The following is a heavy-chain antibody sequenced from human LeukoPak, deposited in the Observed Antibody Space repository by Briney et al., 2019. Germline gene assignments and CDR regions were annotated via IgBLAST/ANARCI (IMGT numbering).Heavy chain of an antibody. D-gene: IGHD3-3*01. J-gene: IGHJ5*02. Sequence: GVSVNVSCRASGYILTIYYMLWVRQAPARGREWVGGINPNSCGTNSEQKVQGRVTMTRDTSIRTPYMELSRLRSDDTAVYYCARCQPPSEPFGVVINWFDPWGEGALVTVSS. CDR3: ARCQPPSEPFGVVINWFDP. CDR2: INPNSCGT. V-gene: IGHV1-2*02. CDR1: GYILTIYY.